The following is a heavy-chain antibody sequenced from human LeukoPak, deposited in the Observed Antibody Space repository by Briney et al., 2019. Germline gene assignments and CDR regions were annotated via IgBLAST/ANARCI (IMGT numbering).Heavy chain of an antibody. CDR1: GYSITSGGFS. Sequence: PSQTLSLTCTVSGYSITSGGFSWNWIRQPPGKGLEWIGCIYDRGPAYYNPSLKSRFTISVDRPKNQFFLNVTSLTAADTAVYYCARSRQASGLFNTWGQGTLVVVSS. D-gene: IGHD3-10*01. CDR3: ARSRQASGLFNT. J-gene: IGHJ5*02. CDR2: IYDRGPA. V-gene: IGHV4-30-2*01.